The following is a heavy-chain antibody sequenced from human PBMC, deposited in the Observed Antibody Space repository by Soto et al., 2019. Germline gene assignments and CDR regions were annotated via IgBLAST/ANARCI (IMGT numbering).Heavy chain of an antibody. J-gene: IGHJ3*02. CDR3: ARDRGVVHAFDI. CDR1: GGSISSGGYY. D-gene: IGHD3-10*01. V-gene: IGHV4-31*03. CDR2: IYYSGST. Sequence: SETLSLTCTVSGGSISSGGYYWSWIRQHPGKGLEWIGYIYYSGSTYYNPSLKSRVTISVDTSKNQFSLKLSSVTAADTAVYYCARDRGVVHAFDIWGQGTMVTVSS.